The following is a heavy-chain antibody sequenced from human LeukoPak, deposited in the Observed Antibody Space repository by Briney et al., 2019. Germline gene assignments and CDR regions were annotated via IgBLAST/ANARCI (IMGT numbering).Heavy chain of an antibody. CDR1: GFTFSSNA. V-gene: IGHV3-23*01. J-gene: IGHJ4*02. D-gene: IGHD1-26*01. CDR3: ARGLYMGAITFDY. CDR2: ISGSDGNT. Sequence: GGSLRLSCAASGFTFSSNAMSWVRQAPGKGLEWVSAISGSDGNTYYADSVKGRFTISRDNSKNTLYLQMNSLRAEDTAVYYCARGLYMGAITFDYWGQGTLVTVSS.